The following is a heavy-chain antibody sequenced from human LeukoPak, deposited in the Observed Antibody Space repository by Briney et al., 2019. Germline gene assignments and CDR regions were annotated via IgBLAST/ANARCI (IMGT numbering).Heavy chain of an antibody. D-gene: IGHD2-15*01. CDR3: AKDRSRDLVVGYNWFDP. CDR1: GFTFSSYG. Sequence: PGGSLRLSCAASGFTFSSYGMHWVRQAPGKGLEWVAFIRCDGSNKYYTDSVKGRFTISRDNSKNTLYLQMNSLRVEDTAVYYCAKDRSRDLVVGYNWFDPWGQGTLVIVSS. CDR2: IRCDGSNK. J-gene: IGHJ5*02. V-gene: IGHV3-30*02.